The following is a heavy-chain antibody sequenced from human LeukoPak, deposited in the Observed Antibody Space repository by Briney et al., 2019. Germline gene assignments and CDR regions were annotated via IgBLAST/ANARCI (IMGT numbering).Heavy chain of an antibody. V-gene: IGHV1-3*01. J-gene: IGHJ6*02. Sequence: ASVKISCKAFGYSFTNYAMHWVRQAPGQRLEWMGWINAGNGNTKYSQKFQGRVTITRDTSASTAYMELSSLRSEDTAVYYCARDPLLRFLEWLSYGMDVWGQGTTVTVSS. CDR2: INAGNGNT. CDR3: ARDPLLRFLEWLSYGMDV. D-gene: IGHD3-3*01. CDR1: GYSFTNYA.